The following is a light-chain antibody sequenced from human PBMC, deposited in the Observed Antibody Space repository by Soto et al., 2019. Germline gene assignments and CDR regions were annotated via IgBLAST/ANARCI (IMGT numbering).Light chain of an antibody. J-gene: IGLJ1*01. Sequence: QSAPTQPRSVSGSPGQSVTISCTGTSSDVGAYIYVSWYQQHPGKAPKLMIYDVSKRPSGVPERFSGSKSGNTASLTISGLQAEDEADYYCCSFAGRSRVFGTGTKLTVL. V-gene: IGLV2-11*01. CDR3: CSFAGRSRV. CDR1: SSDVGAYIY. CDR2: DVS.